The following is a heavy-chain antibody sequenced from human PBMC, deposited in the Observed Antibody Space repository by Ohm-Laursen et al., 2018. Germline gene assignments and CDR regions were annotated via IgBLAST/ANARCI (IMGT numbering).Heavy chain of an antibody. Sequence: SLRLSCTAPGFTFSTYWMSWVRQAPGKGLEWVAYIKPDGSAKYYVDSVKGRFTVSRDNAKNSLYLQMNSLTAEDTAVYYCARGGALEYWGQGTLVTVSS. V-gene: IGHV3-7*04. CDR3: ARGGALEY. CDR2: IKPDGSAK. D-gene: IGHD4/OR15-4a*01. CDR1: GFTFSTYW. J-gene: IGHJ4*02.